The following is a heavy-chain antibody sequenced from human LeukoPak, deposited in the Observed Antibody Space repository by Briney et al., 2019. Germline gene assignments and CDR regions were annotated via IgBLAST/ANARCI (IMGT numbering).Heavy chain of an antibody. J-gene: IGHJ5*02. CDR2: ISSSGSTI. D-gene: IGHD4-11*01. V-gene: IGHV3-48*01. CDR3: ARNDYSNYELWFDP. CDR1: GFTFRTYS. Sequence: LSGGSLRLSCAASGFTFRTYSMNWVRQAPGKGLEWVSYISSSGSTIYYADSLKGRFTISRDNAKNSLYLQMNSLRAEDTAVYYCARNDYSNYELWFDPWGQGTLVTVSS.